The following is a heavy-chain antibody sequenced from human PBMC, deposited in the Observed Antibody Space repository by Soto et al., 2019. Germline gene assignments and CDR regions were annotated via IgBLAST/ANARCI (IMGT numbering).Heavy chain of an antibody. V-gene: IGHV1-69*13. CDR3: AQGGTYGYYYYYGMDV. Sequence: SVKVSCNASGCTFSSYAISWVRQAPGQGLEWMGGIIPIFGTANYAQKFQGRVTIAADESTSTAYMELSSLRSEDTAVYYCAQGGTYGYYYYYGMDVWGQGTTVTVSS. CDR2: IIPIFGTA. CDR1: GCTFSSYA. D-gene: IGHD1-1*01. J-gene: IGHJ6*02.